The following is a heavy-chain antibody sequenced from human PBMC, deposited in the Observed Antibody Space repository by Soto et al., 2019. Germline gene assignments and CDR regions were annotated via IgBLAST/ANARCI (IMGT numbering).Heavy chain of an antibody. Sequence: GGSLRLSCAASGFTFSSYGMHWVRQAPGKGLEWVAVIWYDGSNKYYADSVKGRFTISRDNSKNTLYLQMNSLRAEDTAVYYCARDYYDEIAAAGTFDYWGQGTLVTVSS. J-gene: IGHJ4*02. CDR1: GFTFSSYG. CDR2: IWYDGSNK. CDR3: ARDYYDEIAAAGTFDY. D-gene: IGHD6-13*01. V-gene: IGHV3-33*01.